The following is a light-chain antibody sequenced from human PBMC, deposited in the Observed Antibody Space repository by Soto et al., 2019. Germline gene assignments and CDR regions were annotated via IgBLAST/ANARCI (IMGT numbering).Light chain of an antibody. Sequence: EIVMTQSPATLSLSPGERATLSCRASQSVLTNLGWYQQKPGQAPRLLMYGASIRAAGVPDRFSGSGSGTEFTLTISRLEPEDFTVYYCHHYETFGQGTRWIS. J-gene: IGKJ1*01. CDR2: GAS. CDR1: QSVLTN. CDR3: HHYET. V-gene: IGKV3D-15*01.